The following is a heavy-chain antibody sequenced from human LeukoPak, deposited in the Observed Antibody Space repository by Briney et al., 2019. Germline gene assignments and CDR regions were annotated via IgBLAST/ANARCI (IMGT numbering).Heavy chain of an antibody. J-gene: IGHJ5*02. D-gene: IGHD3-10*01. CDR2: IYTSGST. CDR3: ARDLVAGFDP. V-gene: IGHV4-4*07. CDR1: GGSFSGYY. Sequence: SETLSLTCAVYGGSFSGYYWSWIRQPAGKGLEWIGRIYTSGSTNYNPSLKSRVTMSVDTSKNQFSLKLSSVTAADTAVYYCARDLVAGFDPWGQGTLVTVSS.